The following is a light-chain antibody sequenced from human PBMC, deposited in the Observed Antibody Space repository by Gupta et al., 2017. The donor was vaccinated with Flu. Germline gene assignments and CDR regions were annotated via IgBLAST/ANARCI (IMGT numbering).Light chain of an antibody. CDR3: QQYNNWPPWT. J-gene: IGKJ1*01. CDR2: GAS. CDR1: QPVSSN. Sequence: IVMTQSPATVPRPRGERATLSYRPSQPVSSNLAWYQQKPGQSPRILIYGASTRATGIPARISSSGSGTEFTLTISSLQSEDFSVYYCQQYNNWPPWTFGQGTKVEIK. V-gene: IGKV3-15*01.